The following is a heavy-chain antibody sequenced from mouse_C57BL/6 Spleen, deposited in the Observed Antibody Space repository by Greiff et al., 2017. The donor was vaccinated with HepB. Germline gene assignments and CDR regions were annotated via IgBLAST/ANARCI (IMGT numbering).Heavy chain of an antibody. J-gene: IGHJ4*01. CDR1: GYTFTEYT. CDR3: ARHGLYYDYDGYAMDY. V-gene: IGHV1-62-2*01. Sequence: QVQLQQSGAELVKPGASVKLSCKASGYTFTEYTIHWVKQRSGQGLEWIGWFYPGSGSIKYNEKFKDKTTLTADKSSSTVYMELSRLTSEYSAVYFCARHGLYYDYDGYAMDYWGQGTSVTVSS. CDR2: FYPGSGSI. D-gene: IGHD2-4*01.